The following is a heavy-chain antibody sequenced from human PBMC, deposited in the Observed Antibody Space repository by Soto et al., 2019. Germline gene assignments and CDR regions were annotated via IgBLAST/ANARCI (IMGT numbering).Heavy chain of an antibody. V-gene: IGHV3-23*01. CDR2: ISGSGGST. J-gene: IGHJ4*02. D-gene: IGHD6-13*01. Sequence: LKLSCAASGFTFSSYAMSWVRQAPGKGLEWVSAISGSGGSTYYADSVKGRFTISRDNSKNTLYLQMNSLRAEDTAVYYCAKPLSSWTNYFDYWGQGTLVTVSS. CDR3: AKPLSSWTNYFDY. CDR1: GFTFSSYA.